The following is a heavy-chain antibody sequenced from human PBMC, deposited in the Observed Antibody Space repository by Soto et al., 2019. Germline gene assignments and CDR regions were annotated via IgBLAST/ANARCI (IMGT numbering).Heavy chain of an antibody. V-gene: IGHV1-69*13. CDR1: GGTFSSYA. D-gene: IGHD2-21*02. CDR2: IIPIFGTA. CDR3: ARVVVVTAYYYYYGMDV. J-gene: IGHJ6*02. Sequence: SVKVSCKASGGTFSSYAISWVRQAPGQGLEWMGGIIPIFGTANYAQKFQGRVTITADESTGTAYMELSSLRSEDTAVYYCARVVVVTAYYYYYGMDVWGQGTTVTVSS.